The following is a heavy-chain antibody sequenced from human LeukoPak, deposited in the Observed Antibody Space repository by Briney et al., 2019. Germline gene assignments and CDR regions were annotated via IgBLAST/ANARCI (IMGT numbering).Heavy chain of an antibody. V-gene: IGHV4-34*01. CDR3: ATKEVAAAGTLYYFDY. J-gene: IGHJ4*02. D-gene: IGHD6-13*01. CDR2: INHSGST. CDR1: GGSFSGYY. Sequence: PAETLSLTCAVYGGSFSGYYWSWIRQPPGKGLEWIGEINHSGSTNYNPSLKSRLTISVDTSKNQFSLKPSSVTAADTAVYYCATKEVAAAGTLYYFDYWGQPTRLTVSS.